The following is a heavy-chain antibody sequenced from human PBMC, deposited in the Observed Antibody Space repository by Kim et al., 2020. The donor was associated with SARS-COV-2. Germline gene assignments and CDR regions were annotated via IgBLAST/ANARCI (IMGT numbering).Heavy chain of an antibody. CDR2: INTDTGNP. V-gene: IGHV7-4-1*02. CDR1: GYTFTMNA. Sequence: ASVKVSCKASGYTFTMNAISWVRQAPGQGLEWMGWINTDTGNPTYAQAFTRRFVFSVDTSVTTAYLQISSLEPEDTALYYCTRVIWGTYRYAAYWGQGTL. CDR3: TRVIWGTYRYAAY. J-gene: IGHJ4*02. D-gene: IGHD3-16*02.